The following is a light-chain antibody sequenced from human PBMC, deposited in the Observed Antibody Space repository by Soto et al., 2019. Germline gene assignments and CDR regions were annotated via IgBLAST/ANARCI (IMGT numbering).Light chain of an antibody. CDR1: QSISSY. CDR2: AVS. V-gene: IGKV1-39*01. J-gene: IGKJ4*01. Sequence: DIKITESQSSLSASVGDRVSITCRASQSISSYLNWYQQRPGKAPRLLIYAVSTLQSGVPSRITGSGSGTDFTLTISSLEPEDFALYNCLQYDISPLTFGGGTKVDIK. CDR3: LQYDISPLT.